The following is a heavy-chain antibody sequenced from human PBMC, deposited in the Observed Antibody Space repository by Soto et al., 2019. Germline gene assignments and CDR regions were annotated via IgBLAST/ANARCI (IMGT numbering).Heavy chain of an antibody. CDR2: IYYSGSS. CDR1: GGSISSYY. CDR3: ARFQLLYYFYGMDV. J-gene: IGHJ6*02. V-gene: IGHV4-59*01. D-gene: IGHD2-2*01. Sequence: SETLSLTCTVSGGSISSYYWSWIRQPPGKALEWIGYIYYSGSSNYNPSLKSRVTISVDTSKNQFSLKLSSVTAADTAVYYCARFQLLYYFYGMDVRGQGTTVTVSS.